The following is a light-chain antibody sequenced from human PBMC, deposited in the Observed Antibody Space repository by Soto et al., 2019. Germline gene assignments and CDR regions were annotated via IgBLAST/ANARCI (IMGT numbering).Light chain of an antibody. CDR1: QSVSSSY. J-gene: IGKJ2*01. Sequence: EIVLTQSPGTLSLSPGERATLSCRASQSVSSSYLAWYQQKPGQAPRLLIYGASSRATGIPDRFSGSGSGTDFTLTISRLEPEDFATYFCLQYNDYPYTFGQGTKLEF. V-gene: IGKV3-20*01. CDR3: LQYNDYPYT. CDR2: GAS.